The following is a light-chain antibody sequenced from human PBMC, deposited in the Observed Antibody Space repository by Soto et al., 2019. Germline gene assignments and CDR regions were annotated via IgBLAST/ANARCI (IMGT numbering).Light chain of an antibody. J-gene: IGLJ1*01. Sequence: QSALTQPASVSGSPGQSITISCTGTSSDVGGYNYVSWYQQHPGKAPKLMIYEVNNRPSGVSNRFSGSKSGNTASLTISGLQAEDEADYYCNSYTSSTTYAFGTGTKVTVL. CDR3: NSYTSSTTYA. CDR1: SSDVGGYNY. V-gene: IGLV2-14*01. CDR2: EVN.